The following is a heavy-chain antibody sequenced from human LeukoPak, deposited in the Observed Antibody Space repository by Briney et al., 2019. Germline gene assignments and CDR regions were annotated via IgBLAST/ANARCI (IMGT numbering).Heavy chain of an antibody. CDR1: GGSISSYY. CDR2: IYYSGST. D-gene: IGHD2-15*01. V-gene: IGHV4-59*01. J-gene: IGHJ5*02. Sequence: SETLTLTCTVSGGSISSYYWSWIRQPPGKGLEWIGYIYYSGSTNYNPSLKSRVTISVDTSKNQFSLKLSYVPAADTAVYYCARGMQRLGYCSGGSCLPNWFDPWGQGTLVTVSS. CDR3: ARGMQRLGYCSGGSCLPNWFDP.